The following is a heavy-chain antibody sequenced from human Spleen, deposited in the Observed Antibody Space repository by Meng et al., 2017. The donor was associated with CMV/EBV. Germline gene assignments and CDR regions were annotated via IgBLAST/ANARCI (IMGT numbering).Heavy chain of an antibody. V-gene: IGHV4-34*01. CDR1: GGSLTGYN. D-gene: IGHD6-13*01. CDR2: INHSGST. CDR3: ARGAYSSSWTFDY. J-gene: IGHJ4*02. Sequence: QVQLEHWGESLLKPPRHRSLSGATYGGSLTGYNGSWIRQPPGKGLEGIGEINHSGSTNYNPSLKSRVTISVDTSKNQFSLKLSSVTAADTAVYYCARGAYSSSWTFDYWGQGTLVTVSS.